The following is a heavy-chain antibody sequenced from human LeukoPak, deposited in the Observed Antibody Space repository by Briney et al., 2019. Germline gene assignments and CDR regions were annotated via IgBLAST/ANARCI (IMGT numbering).Heavy chain of an antibody. CDR1: GFTVSSNY. Sequence: GVSLRLSCAASGFTVSSNYMSWVRQAPGKGLEWVANIKQDGSEKYYVDSVKGRFTISRDNAKNSLYLQMNSLRAEDTAVYYCARRSSKGQLWLREYYFDYWGQGTLVTVSS. V-gene: IGHV3-7*01. CDR2: IKQDGSEK. D-gene: IGHD5-18*01. J-gene: IGHJ4*02. CDR3: ARRSSKGQLWLREYYFDY.